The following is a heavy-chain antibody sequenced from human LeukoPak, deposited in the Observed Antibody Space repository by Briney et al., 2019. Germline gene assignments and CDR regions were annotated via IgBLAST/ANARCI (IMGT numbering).Heavy chain of an antibody. J-gene: IGHJ4*02. CDR3: ARDKVSGPTLLDY. D-gene: IGHD5/OR15-5a*01. CDR2: IKQDGTEK. CDR1: EFSVGSNY. V-gene: IGHV3-7*01. Sequence: GGSLRLSCAASEFSVGSNYMTWVRQAPGKGLEWVANIKQDGTEKYYVDSVKGRFTISRDNAKNSLYLQMDSLRVDDTAVYYCARDKVSGPTLLDYWGQGTLVTVSS.